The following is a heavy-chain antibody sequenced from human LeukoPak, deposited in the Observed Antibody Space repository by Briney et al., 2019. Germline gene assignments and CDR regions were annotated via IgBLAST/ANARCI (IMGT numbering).Heavy chain of an antibody. CDR2: ISSSSSYI. J-gene: IGHJ4*02. CDR1: GFTFSDYY. V-gene: IGHV3-11*06. CDR3: ARDYYDSSGYAPDY. Sequence: GGSLRLSCAASGFTFSDYYMSWIRQAPGKGLEWVSYISSSSSYIYYADSVKGRFTISRDNAKNSLYLQMNSLRAEDTAVYYCARDYYDSSGYAPDYWGQGTLVTVSS. D-gene: IGHD3-22*01.